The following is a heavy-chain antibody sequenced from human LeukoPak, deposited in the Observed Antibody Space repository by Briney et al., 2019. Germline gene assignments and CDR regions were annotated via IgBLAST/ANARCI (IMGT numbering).Heavy chain of an antibody. CDR1: GGSFTDYF. CDR3: ARGRIAKIVVVNSFSYGMDV. D-gene: IGHD3-22*01. CDR2: INDYTGDT. J-gene: IGHJ6*02. V-gene: IGHV4-34*01. Sequence: SETLSLTCTVYGGSFTDYFWTWIRQSPGKGLEWIGEINDYTGDTNYNPSLNSRVSISLEKSKNQFSLELRSVTAADTAVYYCARGRIAKIVVVNSFSYGMDVWGQGTTVTVSS.